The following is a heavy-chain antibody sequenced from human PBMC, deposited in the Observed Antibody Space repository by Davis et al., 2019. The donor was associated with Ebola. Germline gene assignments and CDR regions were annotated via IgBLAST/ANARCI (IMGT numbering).Heavy chain of an antibody. CDR2: IIPILGTA. D-gene: IGHD5-12*01. CDR1: GGAFSSYA. V-gene: IGHV1-69*13. J-gene: IGHJ4*02. CDR3: ARAGGYSGYDNIDY. Sequence: SVKVSCKASGGAFSSYAISWVRQAPGQGLEWMGEIIPILGTANYAQKFQGRVTITADESTSTAYMELRSLRSDDTAVYYCARAGGYSGYDNIDYWGQGTLVTVSS.